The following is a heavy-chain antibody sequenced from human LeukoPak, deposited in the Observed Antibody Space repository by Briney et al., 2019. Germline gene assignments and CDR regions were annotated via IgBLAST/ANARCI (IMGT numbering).Heavy chain of an antibody. CDR3: SRVDPAMMTFDY. V-gene: IGHV4-59*01. Sequence: PSETLSLTCTVSGGSISSYYWSWIRQPPGKGLEWIGYIYYSRSEKYNASLKSRATISVDTSKNQFLLKLSPVTAADTAVYYWSRVDPAMMTFDYWGQGTLVTASS. D-gene: IGHD5-18*01. J-gene: IGHJ4*02. CDR2: IYYSRSE. CDR1: GGSISSYY.